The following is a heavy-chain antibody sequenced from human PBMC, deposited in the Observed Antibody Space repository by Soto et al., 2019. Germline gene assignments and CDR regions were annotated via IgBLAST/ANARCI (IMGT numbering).Heavy chain of an antibody. J-gene: IGHJ4*02. V-gene: IGHV3-23*01. CDR1: GFTFRNYA. D-gene: IGHD6-13*01. CDR3: AQDQYGSSSWPLDFDF. Sequence: EVQLLESGGGLVQPGGSLRLSCAASGFTFRNYAMSWVRQAPGKGLEWVSAISGDGGTTYYADSVKGRFTISRDNSKNALYLQLNSLRSKDTASDYCAQDQYGSSSWPLDFDFWGQGTLVTVSP. CDR2: ISGDGGTT.